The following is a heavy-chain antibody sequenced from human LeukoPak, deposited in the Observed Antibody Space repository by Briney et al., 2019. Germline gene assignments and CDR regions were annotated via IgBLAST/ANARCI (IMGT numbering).Heavy chain of an antibody. V-gene: IGHV3-23*01. J-gene: IGHJ4*02. D-gene: IGHD3-10*01. Sequence: GGSLRLSCAASGFTFSSYGMSWVRQAPGKGLEWVSAISGSGGSTYYADSVKGRFTISRDNSKNTLYLQMNSLRAEDTAVYYCAKAKTIYGSGSYIVDYWGQGTLVTVSS. CDR2: ISGSGGST. CDR1: GFTFSSYG. CDR3: AKAKTIYGSGSYIVDY.